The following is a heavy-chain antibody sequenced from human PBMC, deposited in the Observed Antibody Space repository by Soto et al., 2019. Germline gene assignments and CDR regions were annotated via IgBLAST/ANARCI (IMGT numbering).Heavy chain of an antibody. Sequence: ASVKVSCKASGGTFSSYTISWVRQAPGQGLEWMGRIIPILGIANYAQKFQGRVTITADKSTSTAYMELSSLGSEDTAVYYCARDENYYDSSFYWGQGILVTVSS. CDR1: GGTFSSYT. CDR2: IIPILGIA. D-gene: IGHD3-22*01. CDR3: ARDENYYDSSFY. V-gene: IGHV1-69*04. J-gene: IGHJ4*02.